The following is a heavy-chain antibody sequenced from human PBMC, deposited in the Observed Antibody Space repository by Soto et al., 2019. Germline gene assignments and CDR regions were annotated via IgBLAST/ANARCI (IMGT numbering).Heavy chain of an antibody. CDR3: ARGRYGDY. CDR1: GYGFTTYG. J-gene: IGHJ4*02. CDR2: ISAHNGNT. D-gene: IGHD1-1*01. V-gene: IGHV1-18*01. Sequence: QVHLVQPVAEVKKPGASVKVSCKGSGYGFTTYGITWVRQAPGQGLEWMAWISAHNGNTNYAQKLQGRVTVTRDTSTSTAYMELRSLRSDDTAVYYWARGRYGDYWGQGALVTVSS.